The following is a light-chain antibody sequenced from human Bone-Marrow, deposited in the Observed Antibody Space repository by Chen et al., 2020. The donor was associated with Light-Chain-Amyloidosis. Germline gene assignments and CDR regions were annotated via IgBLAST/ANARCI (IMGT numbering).Light chain of an antibody. CDR2: RDT. CDR3: QSADSSGTYEVI. CDR1: DLPTKY. Sequence: SYELTQPPSVSVSPGQTARINCSGDDLPTKYAYWYQHKPGQAPVLVIHRDTERPSGISERFSGSSSGTTSTLTISGVQAEDEADYHCQSADSSGTYEVIFGGGTKLTVL. J-gene: IGLJ2*01. V-gene: IGLV3-25*03.